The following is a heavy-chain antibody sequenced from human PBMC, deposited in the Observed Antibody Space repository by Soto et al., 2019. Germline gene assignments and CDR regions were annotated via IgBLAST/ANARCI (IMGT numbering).Heavy chain of an antibody. CDR3: ARDIERTYYYDSSGYYPLDY. Sequence: ASVKVSCKASGYTFTSYGISWVRQASGQGLEWMGWISAYNGNTNYAQKLQGRVTMTTDTSTSTAYMELRSLRSDDTAVYYCARDIERTYYYDSSGYYPLDYWGQGTLVTVSS. V-gene: IGHV1-18*01. CDR2: ISAYNGNT. CDR1: GYTFTSYG. J-gene: IGHJ4*02. D-gene: IGHD3-22*01.